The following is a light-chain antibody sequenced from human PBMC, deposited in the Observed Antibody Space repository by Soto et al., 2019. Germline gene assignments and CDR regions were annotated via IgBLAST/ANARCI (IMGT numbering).Light chain of an antibody. J-gene: IGKJ5*01. V-gene: IGKV3-11*01. CDR2: DTS. Sequence: GLTLSAAAVSLAPGERATLSCRASQFLSSYLAWYQQKPGQPPRLLIYDTSNRATGIPARFSGSRSRTDFTLTLSSLEPEDFGVYFCHQRNNVGPVTRLEIK. CDR1: QFLSSY. CDR3: HQRNN.